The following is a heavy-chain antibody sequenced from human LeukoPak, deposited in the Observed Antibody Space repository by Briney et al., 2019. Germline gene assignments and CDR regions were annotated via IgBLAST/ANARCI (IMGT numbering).Heavy chain of an antibody. V-gene: IGHV3-23*01. D-gene: IGHD7-27*01. J-gene: IGHJ4*02. CDR2: ISGSIANT. Sequence: GGSLRLSCAASGFTVSANYMSWVRQAPGKGLEWVSVISGSIANTYYADSVKGRFTISRDNSKNTLYLQLNSLRAEDTAVYYCAKGREVNWESPGTFDSWGQGTLVTVSS. CDR3: AKGREVNWESPGTFDS. CDR1: GFTVSANY.